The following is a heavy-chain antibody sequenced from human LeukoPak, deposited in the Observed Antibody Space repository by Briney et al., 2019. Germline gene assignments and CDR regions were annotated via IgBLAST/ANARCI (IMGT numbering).Heavy chain of an antibody. V-gene: IGHV3-48*04. CDR3: ARDVGRVYGDYVFDY. Sequence: GGSLRLSCAVPGFTLSRYSMNWVRQAPGKGLERVSYIRPSSSTIYYADSVKGRFTISRDDAKNSLYLQLNSLRAEVTAVYYCARDVGRVYGDYVFDYWGQGTLVTVSS. CDR2: IRPSSSTI. CDR1: GFTLSRYS. J-gene: IGHJ4*02. D-gene: IGHD4-17*01.